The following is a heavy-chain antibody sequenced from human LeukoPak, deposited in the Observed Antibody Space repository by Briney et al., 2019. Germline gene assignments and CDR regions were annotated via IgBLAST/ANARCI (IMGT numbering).Heavy chain of an antibody. J-gene: IGHJ4*02. CDR2: IRGSGGDT. D-gene: IGHD1-26*01. CDR1: GFTFSSYA. V-gene: IGHV3-23*01. CDR3: AKVINSGYYYYFDY. Sequence: GGSLRLSFAASGFTFSSYAMSWVRQAPGKGVEWVSAIRGSGGDTYYADSVKGRLTISRDNSNYALHLQMNSLRAEDTAVYYCAKVINSGYYYYFDYWGQGTLVTVSS.